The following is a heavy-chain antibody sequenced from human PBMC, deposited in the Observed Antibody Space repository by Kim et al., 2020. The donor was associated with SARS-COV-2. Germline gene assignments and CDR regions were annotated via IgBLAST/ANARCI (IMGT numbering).Heavy chain of an antibody. CDR2: ISGSGGST. CDR3: VKEGCSSTSCLYIAMGPWGY. D-gene: IGHD2-2*01. CDR1: GFTFSSYA. Sequence: GGSLRLSCAASGFTFSSYAMSWVRQAPGKGLEWVSAISGSGGSTYYADSVKGRFTISRDNSKNTLYLQMNSLRAEDTAVYYCVKEGCSSTSCLYIAMGPWGYWGQGTLVTVSS. J-gene: IGHJ4*02. V-gene: IGHV3-23*01.